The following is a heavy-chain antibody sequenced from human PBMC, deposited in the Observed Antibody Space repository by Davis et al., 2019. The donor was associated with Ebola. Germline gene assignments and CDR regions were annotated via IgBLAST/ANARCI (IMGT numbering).Heavy chain of an antibody. Sequence: SVPVSRQASGYTYTSYGISWVRQAPGQRLEWKGWISAYNGNTNYAKTLQGRVTMTTDTSTSTAYMELRSLGSDDTAVYYCAKVNGGYFDWLSYLHDYWGQGTLVTVSS. J-gene: IGHJ4*02. V-gene: IGHV1-18*01. CDR1: GYTYTSYG. CDR3: AKVNGGYFDWLSYLHDY. CDR2: ISAYNGNT. D-gene: IGHD3-9*01.